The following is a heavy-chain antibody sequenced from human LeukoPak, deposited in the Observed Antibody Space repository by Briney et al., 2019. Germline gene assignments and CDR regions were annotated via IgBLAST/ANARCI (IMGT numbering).Heavy chain of an antibody. D-gene: IGHD3-9*01. V-gene: IGHV3-49*04. CDR1: GFTFGDYA. J-gene: IGHJ4*02. CDR2: IRSKAYGGTT. Sequence: GGSLRLSCTASGFTFGDYAMSWVRQAPGKGLEWVGFIRSKAYGGTTEYAASVKGRFTIPRDDSKSIAYLQMNSLKTEDTAVYYCTRDNSVLRYFDWLLYGESFDYWGQGTLVTVSS. CDR3: TRDNSVLRYFDWLLYGESFDY.